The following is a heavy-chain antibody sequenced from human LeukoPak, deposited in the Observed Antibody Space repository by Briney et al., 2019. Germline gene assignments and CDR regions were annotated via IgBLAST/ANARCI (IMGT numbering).Heavy chain of an antibody. J-gene: IGHJ3*02. CDR2: IYYSGST. CDR1: GGSISSGGYY. Sequence: PSETLSLTCTVSGGSISSGGYYWSWIRQHPGKGLEWIGYIYYSGSTYYNPSLKSRVTISVDRSKNQFSLKLSSVTAADTAVYYCASAKVDIVVVPAAIDAFDIWGQGTMVTVSS. D-gene: IGHD2-2*01. V-gene: IGHV4-31*03. CDR3: ASAKVDIVVVPAAIDAFDI.